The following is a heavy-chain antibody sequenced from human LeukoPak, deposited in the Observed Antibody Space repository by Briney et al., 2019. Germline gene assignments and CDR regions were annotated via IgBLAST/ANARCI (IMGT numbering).Heavy chain of an antibody. J-gene: IGHJ4*02. D-gene: IGHD3-10*01. V-gene: IGHV1-2*06. CDR2: INPKRGGT. CDR3: ALLWFGELWTKDY. Sequence: GASVKVSCKASGYSFTGYHMHWVRQAPGQGLEWMGRINPKRGGTNYAQKFQGRVTLTRDTSISTAHMELSRLTSDDTAVYYCALLWFGELWTKDYWGQGTLVTVSS. CDR1: GYSFTGYH.